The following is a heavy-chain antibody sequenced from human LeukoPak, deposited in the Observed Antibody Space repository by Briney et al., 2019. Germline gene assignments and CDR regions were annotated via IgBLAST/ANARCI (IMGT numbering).Heavy chain of an antibody. V-gene: IGHV1-46*01. CDR1: GYTFTSYY. Sequence: ASVKVSCKASGYTFTSYYMHWVRQAPGQGLEWMGIINPSGGSTSYAQKFQGRVTMTRDMSTSTVYMELSSLRSEDTAVYYCARDPGSGYHFDYWGQGTLVTVSS. CDR2: INPSGGST. J-gene: IGHJ4*02. D-gene: IGHD3-22*01. CDR3: ARDPGSGYHFDY.